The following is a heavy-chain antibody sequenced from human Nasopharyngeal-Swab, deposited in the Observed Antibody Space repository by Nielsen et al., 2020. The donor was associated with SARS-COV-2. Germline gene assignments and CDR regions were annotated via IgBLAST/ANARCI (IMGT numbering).Heavy chain of an antibody. J-gene: IGHJ5*02. Sequence: GESLKISCQGSGYTFSSYWIAWVRQMPGKGLEWMGMIYPSDSDTRYSPYFQGQVTMSVDKSINTAYLHWSSLKASDTAMYYCARHGGLCSSTNCYGGWFDPWGQGTQVIVSS. CDR2: IYPSDSDT. V-gene: IGHV5-51*01. CDR3: ARHGGLCSSTNCYGGWFDP. D-gene: IGHD2-2*01. CDR1: GYTFSSYW.